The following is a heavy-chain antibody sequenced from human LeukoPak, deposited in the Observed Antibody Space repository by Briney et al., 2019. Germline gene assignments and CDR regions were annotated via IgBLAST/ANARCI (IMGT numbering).Heavy chain of an antibody. CDR3: AELGITMIGGV. J-gene: IGHJ6*04. CDR1: GFTFSNYG. CDR2: ISGSGVNT. D-gene: IGHD3-10*02. V-gene: IGHV3-23*01. Sequence: GGALRLSCAASGFTFSNYGMSWVRQPPGKGLEWVSAISGSGVNTYYADSVKGRFTISRDNAKNSLYLQMNSLRAEDTAVYYCAELGITMIGGVWGKGTTVTISS.